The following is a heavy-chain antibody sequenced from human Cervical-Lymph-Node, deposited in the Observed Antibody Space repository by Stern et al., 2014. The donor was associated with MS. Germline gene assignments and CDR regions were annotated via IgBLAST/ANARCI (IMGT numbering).Heavy chain of an antibody. CDR3: AKDDRDGHFHY. CDR1: GDSVTSNSAA. D-gene: IGHD3/OR15-3a*01. V-gene: IGHV6-1*01. J-gene: IGHJ4*02. CDR2: TYYRSKWYN. Sequence: VQLQQSGPGLVRPSQTLSLTCAISGDSVTSNSAAWNWLRQSPSRGLEWMGRTYYRSKWYNDYAESVRSRITINPDTSKNQVSLQLNSVIPEDTAVYYCAKDDRDGHFHYWGQGTLVTVSS.